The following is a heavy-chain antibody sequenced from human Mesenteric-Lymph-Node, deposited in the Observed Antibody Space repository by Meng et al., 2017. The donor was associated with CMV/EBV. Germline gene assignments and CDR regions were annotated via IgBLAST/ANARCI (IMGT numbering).Heavy chain of an antibody. CDR3: ARVRRGSGSYFIDY. CDR1: GFTFDDYA. V-gene: IGHV3-48*03. CDR2: ISSSGSAI. J-gene: IGHJ4*02. Sequence: GGSLRLSCVASGFTFDDYAMHWVRQAPGKGLEWVSYISSSGSAIYYADSVKGRFTISRDNVKNSLYLQMNSLRAEDTAVYYCARVRRGSGSYFIDYWGQGTLVTVSS. D-gene: IGHD3-10*01.